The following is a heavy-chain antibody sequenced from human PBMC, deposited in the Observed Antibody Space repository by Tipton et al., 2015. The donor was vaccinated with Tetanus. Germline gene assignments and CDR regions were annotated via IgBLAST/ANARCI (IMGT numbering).Heavy chain of an antibody. Sequence: SLRLSCAASGFTFSSYGMHWVRQAPGKGLEWVAVIWYDGSNKYYADSVKGRFTISRDNSKNTLYLQMNSLRAEDTAVYYCAREQQLEDDYGMDVWGQGTTVTVSS. CDR3: AREQQLEDDYGMDV. CDR2: IWYDGSNK. V-gene: IGHV3-33*01. CDR1: GFTFSSYG. J-gene: IGHJ6*02. D-gene: IGHD6-13*01.